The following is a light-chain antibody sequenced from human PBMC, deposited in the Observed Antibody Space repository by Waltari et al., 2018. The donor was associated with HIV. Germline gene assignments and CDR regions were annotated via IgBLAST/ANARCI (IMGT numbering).Light chain of an antibody. CDR1: SGAIGGYNY. Sequence: QSALTQPASVSGSPGPSITISCTGTSGAIGGYNYVSWYHQHPGKAPKLMIYDVSSRPSGISDRFSGSKSGNTASLTISGLQDEDEADYYCSSYTGSNTLGVIGTGTRVTVL. CDR3: SSYTGSNTLGV. V-gene: IGLV2-14*03. J-gene: IGLJ1*01. CDR2: DVS.